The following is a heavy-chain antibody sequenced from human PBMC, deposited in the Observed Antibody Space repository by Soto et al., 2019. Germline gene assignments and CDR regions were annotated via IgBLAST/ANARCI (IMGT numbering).Heavy chain of an antibody. Sequence: PWGSLRLSCAASGFTFNTYRMNWVRQAPGKGLEWVANIKEDVSEIFYEDSVKGRFTISRDNAKNSLFLQINSLRVEDTAVYYCARADLALYCHGGICSSPRSEYWGQGNLVNVSS. CDR3: ARADLALYCHGGICSSPRSEY. D-gene: IGHD2-15*01. CDR1: GFTFNTYR. J-gene: IGHJ4*02. CDR2: IKEDVSEI. V-gene: IGHV3-7*01.